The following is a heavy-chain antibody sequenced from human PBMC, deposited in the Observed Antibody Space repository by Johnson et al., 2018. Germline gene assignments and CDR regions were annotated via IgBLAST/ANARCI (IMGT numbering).Heavy chain of an antibody. J-gene: IGHJ3*02. CDR1: GYTFTSYY. CDR3: ARSATEGAFDI. V-gene: IGHV1-46*01. D-gene: IGHD5-24*01. Sequence: ASVKVSCKASGYTFTSYYMHWVRQAPGQGLEWMGIINPSGGSTSYALKFQGRVTMTRDTSTSTVYMELSSLRSEDTAVYYCARSATEGAFDIWGQGTMVTVSS. CDR2: INPSGGST.